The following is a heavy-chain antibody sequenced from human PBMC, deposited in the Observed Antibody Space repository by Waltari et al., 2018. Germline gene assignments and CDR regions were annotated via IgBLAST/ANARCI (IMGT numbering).Heavy chain of an antibody. CDR3: ASTRGGKRFLEFTPFDY. CDR1: GFTFSSYG. J-gene: IGHJ4*02. V-gene: IGHV3-30*02. D-gene: IGHD3-3*01. CDR2: IRYDGSNK. Sequence: QVQLVESGGGVVQPGGSLRLSCAASGFTFSSYGTHWFRRAPGKGLEWVAFIRYDGSNKYYADSVKGRFTISRDNSKNTLYLQMNSLRAEDTAVYYCASTRGGKRFLEFTPFDYWGQGTLVTVSS.